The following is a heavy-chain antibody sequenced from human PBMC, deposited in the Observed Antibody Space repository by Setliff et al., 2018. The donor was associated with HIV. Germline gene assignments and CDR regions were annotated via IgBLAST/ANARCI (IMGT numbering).Heavy chain of an antibody. J-gene: IGHJ6*03. CDR3: ARDGPLEGSYRYYYYYMDV. Sequence: SETLSLTCTVSGGPISSHYWSWIRQPPGKGLEWIGYIYYSGSTNCNPSLKSRVTISVDTSKNQFSLKLSSVTAADTAVYYCARDGPLEGSYRYYYYYMDVWGKGTTVTVSS. CDR1: GGPISSHY. V-gene: IGHV4-59*11. CDR2: IYYSGST. D-gene: IGHD3-10*01.